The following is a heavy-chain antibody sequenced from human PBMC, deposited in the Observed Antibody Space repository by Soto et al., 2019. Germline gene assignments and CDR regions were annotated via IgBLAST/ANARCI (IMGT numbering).Heavy chain of an antibody. J-gene: IGHJ5*02. CDR3: ASYYGSGSYEVYNWFDP. Sequence: SETLSLTCAVYGGSFSGYYWSWIRQPPGKGLEWIGEINHSGSTNYNPSLKSRVTISVDTSKNPFSLKLSSVTAADTAVYYCASYYGSGSYEVYNWFDPWGQGTLVTVSS. CDR1: GGSFSGYY. D-gene: IGHD3-10*01. CDR2: INHSGST. V-gene: IGHV4-34*01.